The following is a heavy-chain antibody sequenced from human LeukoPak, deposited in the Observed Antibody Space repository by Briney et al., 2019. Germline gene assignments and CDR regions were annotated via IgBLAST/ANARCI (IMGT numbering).Heavy chain of an antibody. CDR2: ISWNSGSI. CDR1: GFTFDDYA. CDR3: AKGSGWPHDAFDI. D-gene: IGHD6-19*01. J-gene: IGHJ3*02. V-gene: IGHV3-9*01. Sequence: GGSLRLSCAASGFTFDDYAMHWVRQAPGKGLEWVSGISWNSGSIGYADSVKGRFTISRDNAKNSLYLQMNSLRAEGTAIYYCAKGSGWPHDAFDIWGQGTMVTVSS.